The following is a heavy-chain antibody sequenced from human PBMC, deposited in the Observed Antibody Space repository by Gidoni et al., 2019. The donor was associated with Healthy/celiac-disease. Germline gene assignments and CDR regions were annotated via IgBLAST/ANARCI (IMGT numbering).Heavy chain of an antibody. CDR2: MNPNSGNT. CDR3: ARGVIDFWSGYRMDV. V-gene: IGHV1-8*01. CDR1: GYPYTSYA. Sequence: QVQLVQSGAEVKKPGASVKVSCKASGYPYTSYATNWVRQATGQGLEWMGWMNPNSGNTGYAQEFQGRVTMTRNTSISTAYMELSSLRSEDTAVYYCARGVIDFWSGYRMDVWGQGTTVTVSS. J-gene: IGHJ6*02. D-gene: IGHD3-3*01.